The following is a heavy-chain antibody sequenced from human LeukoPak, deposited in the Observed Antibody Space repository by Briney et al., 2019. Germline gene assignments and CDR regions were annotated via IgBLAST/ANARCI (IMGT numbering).Heavy chain of an antibody. V-gene: IGHV4-34*01. Sequence: SETLSLTCAVYGGSFSGYYWSWIRQPPGKGLEWIGEINHSGSTNYNPSLKSRVTISVDTSKNQFSLKLSPVTAADTAVYYCARGWGSTSCSDYWGQGTLVTVSS. CDR2: INHSGST. D-gene: IGHD2-2*01. J-gene: IGHJ4*02. CDR1: GGSFSGYY. CDR3: ARGWGSTSCSDY.